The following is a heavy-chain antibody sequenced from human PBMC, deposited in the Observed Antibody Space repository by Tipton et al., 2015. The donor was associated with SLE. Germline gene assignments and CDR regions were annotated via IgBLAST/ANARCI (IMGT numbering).Heavy chain of an antibody. V-gene: IGHV1-69-2*01. D-gene: IGHD2-8*02. Sequence: QSGAEVKRPGSTVKVSCKVSGYSFSDKYMHWVRQAPGKGLEWMGIVEADTGETTYAQNFRDRLTITADTSTDTTYMELRSLRSEGTAVNHFATESNSRSFWCMGVWGKVPTVTVSP. J-gene: IGHJ6*04. CDR3: ATESNSRSFWCMGV. CDR2: VEADTGET. CDR1: GYSFSDKY.